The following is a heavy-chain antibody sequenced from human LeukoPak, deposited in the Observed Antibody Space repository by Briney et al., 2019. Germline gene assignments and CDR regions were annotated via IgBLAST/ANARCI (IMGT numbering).Heavy chain of an antibody. CDR2: IIGSSGST. D-gene: IGHD2-15*01. Sequence: PGGSLRLSCAASGFTFSSYAMSWVRQSPGKGLESVSAIIGSSGSTYYADSVKGRFTISRDNSKNTLYLQMNSLRAEDTAVYYCAKGGSGHSVGGSCYYYYWGQVTLVTVAS. CDR1: GFTFSSYA. J-gene: IGHJ4*02. V-gene: IGHV3-23*01. CDR3: AKGGSGHSVGGSCYYYY.